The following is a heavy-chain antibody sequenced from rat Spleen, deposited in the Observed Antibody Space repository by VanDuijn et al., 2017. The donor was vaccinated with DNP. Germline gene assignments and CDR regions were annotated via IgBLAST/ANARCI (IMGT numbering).Heavy chain of an antibody. V-gene: IGHV5-29*01. Sequence: EVLLVESDGGLVQPGRSLKLSCAVSGFTFSNYGMHWIRQAPTKGLEWVATIFYDGSNTYYRDSVKGRFTISRDNAKSTLYLQMDSLRSEDTATYYCARATLAYWGQGTLVTVSS. CDR2: IFYDGSNT. CDR3: ARATLAY. J-gene: IGHJ3*01. D-gene: IGHD1-4*01. CDR1: GFTFSNYG.